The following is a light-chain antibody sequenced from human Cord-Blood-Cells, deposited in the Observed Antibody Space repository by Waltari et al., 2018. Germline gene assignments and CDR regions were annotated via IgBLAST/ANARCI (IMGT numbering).Light chain of an antibody. V-gene: IGKV3D-11*01. Sequence: EIVLPQSQATLSMSPGARATLSCRASQGVSSYLAWYQQKPGQAPRLLIYDASNRATGIPARFRGSGPGTDFTLTISSLEPEDFAVYYCQQRSNWLTFGGGTKVEIK. CDR2: DAS. CDR3: QQRSNWLT. CDR1: QGVSSY. J-gene: IGKJ4*01.